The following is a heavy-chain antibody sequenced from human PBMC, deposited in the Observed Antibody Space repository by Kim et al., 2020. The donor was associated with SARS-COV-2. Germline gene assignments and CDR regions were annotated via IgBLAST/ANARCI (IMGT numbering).Heavy chain of an antibody. V-gene: IGHV3-9*01. Sequence: GGSLRLSCAASGFTFGDYAMHWVRQAPGKGLEWVSGISWNSGSIGYADSVKGRFTISRDNAKNSLYLQMNSLRAEDTALYYCAKGLTYYYGSGSYNWFDPWGQGTLVTVSS. CDR3: AKGLTYYYGSGSYNWFDP. CDR1: GFTFGDYA. J-gene: IGHJ5*02. CDR2: ISWNSGSI. D-gene: IGHD3-10*01.